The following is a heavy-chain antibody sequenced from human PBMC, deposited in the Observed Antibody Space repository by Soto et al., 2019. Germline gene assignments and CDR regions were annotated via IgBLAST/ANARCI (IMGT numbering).Heavy chain of an antibody. CDR2: IKQDGSEK. Sequence: GGSLRLSCAASGFTFSSYWMRWVRQAPGKGLEWVANIKQDGSEKSYVDSVTGRFTISRDNAKNTLYLQMNSLRAEDTAVYYCASIAVAGTSNAFDIWGQGTMVTVSS. D-gene: IGHD6-19*01. CDR3: ASIAVAGTSNAFDI. V-gene: IGHV3-7*03. CDR1: GFTFSSYW. J-gene: IGHJ3*02.